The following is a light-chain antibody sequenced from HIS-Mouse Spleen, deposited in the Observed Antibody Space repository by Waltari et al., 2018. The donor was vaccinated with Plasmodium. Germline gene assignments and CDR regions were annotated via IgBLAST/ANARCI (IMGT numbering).Light chain of an antibody. Sequence: DIQLTQSPSFLSASVGDRVTINCRASQGLSSYLAWYQQKPGKAPKLLIYAASTLQSGVPSRFSGSGSGTEFTLTISSLQPEDCATYYCQQLNSYPPSTFGQGTRLGIK. CDR3: QQLNSYPPST. J-gene: IGKJ5*01. CDR1: QGLSSY. V-gene: IGKV1-9*01. CDR2: AAS.